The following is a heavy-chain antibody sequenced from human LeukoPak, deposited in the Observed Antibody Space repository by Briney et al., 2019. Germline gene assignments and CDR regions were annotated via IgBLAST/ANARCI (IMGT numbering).Heavy chain of an antibody. CDR1: GFTFSGCW. J-gene: IGHJ1*01. D-gene: IGHD3-9*01. CDR2: IKQDGSER. V-gene: IGHV3-7*04. Sequence: PGGSVRLSCAASGFTFSGCWMTWVRQAPGKGLEWVANIKQDGSERYYVDSVKGRFTIRRDNAKNSLFLQMNSLRAEDTAVYYCARDDWSQGPLDNWGQGTLVTVSS. CDR3: ARDDWSQGPLDN.